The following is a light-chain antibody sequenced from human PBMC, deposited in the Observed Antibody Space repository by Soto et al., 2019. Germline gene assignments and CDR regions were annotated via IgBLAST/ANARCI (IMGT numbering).Light chain of an antibody. CDR1: QSINNY. J-gene: IGKJ3*01. CDR3: QQTHSTPLT. V-gene: IGKV1-39*01. Sequence: DIPMTQSPSSLSASVGDRVTITCRASQSINNYLNWYRQQPGKAPSLLIYAASSLQTGVPRRFSGGGSGTDFTLTISSLQPEDFATYYCQQTHSTPLTFGPGTRVD. CDR2: AAS.